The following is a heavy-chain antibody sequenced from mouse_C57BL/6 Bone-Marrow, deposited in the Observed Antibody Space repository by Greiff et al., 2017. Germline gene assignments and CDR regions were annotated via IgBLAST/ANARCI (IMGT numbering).Heavy chain of an antibody. Sequence: VQLQQSGAELMRPGASVKLSCKATGYTFTGYWIEWVKQRPGHGLEWIGEIFPGGGNTNYQENFKGQATFSAETSSNTAYLQISSLTNEDSAIYYCAKRGSYFDSWGQGTSLTVSS. CDR2: IFPGGGNT. CDR1: GYTFTGYW. CDR3: AKRGSYFDS. J-gene: IGHJ2*02. D-gene: IGHD1-3*01. V-gene: IGHV1-9*01.